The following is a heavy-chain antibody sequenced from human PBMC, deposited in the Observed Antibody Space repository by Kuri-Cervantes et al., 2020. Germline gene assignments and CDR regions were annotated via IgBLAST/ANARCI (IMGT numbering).Heavy chain of an antibody. J-gene: IGHJ6*03. Sequence: LRLSCTVSGGSISSSSYYWGWIRQPPGKGLEWIGSIYYSGSTYYNPSLKSRVTISVDTSKNQFSLKLSSVTAADTAVYYCARFPYYYMDVWGKGTTVTVSS. CDR2: IYYSGST. CDR3: ARFPYYYMDV. CDR1: GGSISSSSYY. V-gene: IGHV4-39*07.